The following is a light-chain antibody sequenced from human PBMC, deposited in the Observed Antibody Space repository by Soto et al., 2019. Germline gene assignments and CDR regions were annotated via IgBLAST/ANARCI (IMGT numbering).Light chain of an antibody. CDR1: SSDVGGYNY. CDR3: SSYTCSSTLF. CDR2: DVS. V-gene: IGLV2-14*01. J-gene: IGLJ1*01. Sequence: QSALTQPASVSGSTGQSITISCTGTSSDVGGYNYVSWYQQHPGKAPKLMIYDVSNRPSGVSNRFSGSKSGNTASLTISGLQAEDEADYYCSSYTCSSTLFFGTGTKLPVL.